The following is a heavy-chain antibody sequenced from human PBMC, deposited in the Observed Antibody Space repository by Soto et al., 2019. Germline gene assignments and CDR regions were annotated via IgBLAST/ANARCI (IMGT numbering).Heavy chain of an antibody. CDR3: AREQDVDSYGYWY. V-gene: IGHV1-69*08. Sequence: SVKISCEASGGPYLSYIMSGLRQAPGQGLEWMGWISPINGTTNYAQKLQGRVTMTADTSTSTAYMELRSLRSDDTAVYYCAREQDVDSYGYWYWGQGTLVTGSS. D-gene: IGHD5-18*01. J-gene: IGHJ4*02. CDR1: GGPYLSYI. CDR2: ISPINGTT.